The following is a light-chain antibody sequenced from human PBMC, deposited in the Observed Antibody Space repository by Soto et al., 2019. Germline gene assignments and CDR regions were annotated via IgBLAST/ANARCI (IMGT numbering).Light chain of an antibody. Sequence: QSALTQPASVSGSPGQSITISCTGTSSDVGGYNYVSWYQQYPGKAPKLMIFAVTNRPSGVSNRFSGSKSDNTASLTISGLQAEDEADYYCGSYTSSSTWVFGGGTKLTVL. CDR2: AVT. J-gene: IGLJ3*02. CDR3: GSYTSSSTWV. V-gene: IGLV2-14*01. CDR1: SSDVGGYNY.